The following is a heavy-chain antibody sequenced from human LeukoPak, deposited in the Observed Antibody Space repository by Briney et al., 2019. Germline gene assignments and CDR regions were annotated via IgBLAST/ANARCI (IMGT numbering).Heavy chain of an antibody. D-gene: IGHD2-21*02. CDR3: ASSYCGGNCSVS. V-gene: IGHV3-11*01. CDR2: ISSSGSTT. CDR1: GFTFSDYY. Sequence: GGSLRLSCAASGFTFSDYYMSWIRQAPGRGLESVSYISSSGSTTYYTDSVKGRFTISRDNAKNSLYLQMNSLRPEDTAVYYCASSYCGGNCSVSWGQGTLVTVSS. J-gene: IGHJ5*02.